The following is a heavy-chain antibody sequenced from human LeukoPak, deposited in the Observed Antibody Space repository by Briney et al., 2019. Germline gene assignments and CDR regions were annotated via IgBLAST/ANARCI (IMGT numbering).Heavy chain of an antibody. Sequence: GGSLRLSCAASGFTFSSYGMHWVRQAPGKGLEWVAFIRYDGSNKYYADSVKGRFTISRDNSKNTLYLQMNSLRAEDTAVYYCAKDPLHYYDSSGPNDYWGQGTLVTVSS. J-gene: IGHJ4*02. CDR3: AKDPLHYYDSSGPNDY. CDR1: GFTFSSYG. CDR2: IRYDGSNK. V-gene: IGHV3-30*02. D-gene: IGHD3-22*01.